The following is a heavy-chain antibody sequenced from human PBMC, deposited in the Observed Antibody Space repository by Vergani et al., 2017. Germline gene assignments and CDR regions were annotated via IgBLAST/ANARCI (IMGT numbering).Heavy chain of an antibody. CDR3: ARGGSRSWYCDY. CDR2: IYYSGST. CDR1: GGSTSSYY. J-gene: IGHJ4*02. V-gene: IGHV4-59*01. Sequence: QVQLQESGPGLVKPSETLSLTCTVSGGSTSSYYWSWIRQPPGKGLEWIGYIYYSGSTNYNPSLKSRVTISVDTSKNQFSLKLGAVTAADTAVYYCARGGSRSWYCDYWGQGTLVTVSS. D-gene: IGHD6-13*01.